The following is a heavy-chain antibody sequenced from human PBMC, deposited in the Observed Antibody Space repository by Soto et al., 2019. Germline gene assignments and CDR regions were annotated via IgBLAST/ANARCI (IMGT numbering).Heavy chain of an antibody. V-gene: IGHV5-51*01. CDR2: IYPGDSET. D-gene: IGHD3-9*01. J-gene: IGHJ4*02. CDR1: GHSFVTHW. CDR3: VSTINGYFEY. Sequence: PGEPLKISCKGSGHSFVTHWIGWVRQMPGKGLEWMGIIYPGDSETKYSPSFQGQVTISADKSISTAYLQWSSLKASDTALYYCVSTINGYFEYWGQGTLVTVSS.